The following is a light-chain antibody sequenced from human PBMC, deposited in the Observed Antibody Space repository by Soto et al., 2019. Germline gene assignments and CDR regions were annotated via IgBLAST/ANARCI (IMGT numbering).Light chain of an antibody. J-gene: IGLJ2*01. CDR3: GTWDGSLSAVV. CDR1: SSNIGNNY. CDR2: DNN. V-gene: IGLV1-51*01. Sequence: QSVLTQPPSVSAAPGQKVTIYCSGSSSNIGNNYVSWYQQLPGTAPKLFIYDNNERPSGIPDRFSGSKSGTSATLGITGVQTGDEADYYCGTWDGSLSAVVFGGGTKLTVL.